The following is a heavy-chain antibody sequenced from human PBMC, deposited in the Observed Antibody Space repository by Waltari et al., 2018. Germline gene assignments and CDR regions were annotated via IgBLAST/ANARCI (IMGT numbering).Heavy chain of an antibody. CDR2: IRSKANSYAT. CDR1: GFTFSGSA. CDR3: TRNSGYDDDAFDI. V-gene: IGHV3-73*01. D-gene: IGHD5-12*01. J-gene: IGHJ3*02. Sequence: EVQLVESGGGLVQPGGSLKLSCAASGFTFSGSAMHWVRQASGKGLEWVGRIRSKANSYATAYAASVKGRFTISRDDSKNTAYLQMNSLKTEDTAVYYCTRNSGYDDDAFDIWGQGTMVTVSS.